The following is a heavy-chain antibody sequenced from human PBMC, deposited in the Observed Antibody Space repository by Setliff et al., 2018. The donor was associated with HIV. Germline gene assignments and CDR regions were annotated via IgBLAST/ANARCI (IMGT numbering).Heavy chain of an antibody. CDR1: GFTFTSYW. CDR3: TRKLAPGHGMDV. CDR2: INQDGSEK. Sequence: PGGSLRLSCAASGFTFTSYWMIWVRQAPGMGLEWVANINQDGSEKNYVDSVKGRFTISRDNAKNSLYLQMDSLRVEDTTVYYCTRKLAPGHGMDVWGQGTTVTVSS. V-gene: IGHV3-7*01. J-gene: IGHJ6*02. D-gene: IGHD3-3*02.